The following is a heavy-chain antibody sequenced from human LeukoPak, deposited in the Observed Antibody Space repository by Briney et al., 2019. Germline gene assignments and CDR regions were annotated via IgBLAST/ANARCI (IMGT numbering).Heavy chain of an antibody. CDR1: GGSISSYY. CDR3: ARALYDILTGYRFDY. J-gene: IGHJ4*02. V-gene: IGHV4-59*01. CDR2: IYYSGST. D-gene: IGHD3-9*01. Sequence: PSETLSLTCTVSGGSISSYYWSWIRQPPGKGLEWIGYIYYSGSTNYNPSLKSRATISVDTSKNQFSLKLSSVTAADTAVYYCARALYDILTGYRFDYWGQGTLVTVSS.